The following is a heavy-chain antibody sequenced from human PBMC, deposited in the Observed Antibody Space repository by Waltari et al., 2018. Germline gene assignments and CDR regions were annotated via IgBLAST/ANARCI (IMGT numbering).Heavy chain of an antibody. CDR1: GFSLSTSGVG. CDR2: IYWNDDK. D-gene: IGHD2-21*01. V-gene: IGHV2-5*01. J-gene: IGHJ3*02. Sequence: QLTLKESGPTLVKPTQTLTLTCTFSGFSLSTSGVGVGWVRPLPRMALEWLALIYWNDDKRYSPSLKSRLTNTKDTSKNQVGLTMTNMDPVDTATYYCAPKTPRCCGGAPGGAFDIWGQGTMVTVSS. CDR3: APKTPRCCGGAPGGAFDI.